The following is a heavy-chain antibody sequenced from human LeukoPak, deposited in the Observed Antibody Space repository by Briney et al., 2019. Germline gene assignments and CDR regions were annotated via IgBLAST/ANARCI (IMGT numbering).Heavy chain of an antibody. Sequence: HPGGSLRLSCAASGFTFSSYAMSWVRQAPGKGLEWVSAISGRGGSTYYADSVKGRFTISRDNANSALYLQMNSLTAEDTALYYCAKDASESGHYWLGEYWGQGSLVTVSS. CDR3: AKDASESGHYWLGEY. V-gene: IGHV3-23*01. D-gene: IGHD2-8*02. J-gene: IGHJ4*02. CDR2: ISGRGGST. CDR1: GFTFSSYA.